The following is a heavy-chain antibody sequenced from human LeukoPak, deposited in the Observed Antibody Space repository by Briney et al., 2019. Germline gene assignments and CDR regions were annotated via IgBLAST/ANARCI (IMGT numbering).Heavy chain of an antibody. Sequence: GASVMVSCKASGYSFTGYYIHWVRQAPGQGLEWMAWINPNTGGINYAQKFQGRVTMTRDTSISTAYMELSRLRSADTAVYYCARAVDYADYASDYWGQGTLVTVSS. J-gene: IGHJ4*02. CDR3: ARAVDYADYASDY. CDR1: GYSFTGYY. CDR2: INPNTGGI. V-gene: IGHV1-2*02. D-gene: IGHD4-17*01.